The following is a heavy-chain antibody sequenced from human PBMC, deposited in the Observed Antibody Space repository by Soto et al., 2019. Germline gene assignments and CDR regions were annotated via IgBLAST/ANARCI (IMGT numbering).Heavy chain of an antibody. Sequence: PGGSLRLSCAVSGLTFSDAWMIWVRQVPGKGLEWVGRIKCKTDGGTADYAGPVKGRFTISRDDSKNTLFLQMNSLKTEDTAVYYCMTCQGSGAPRSHWLQPDFDYWGQGALVTVSS. J-gene: IGHJ4*02. V-gene: IGHV3-15*07. D-gene: IGHD3-10*01. CDR3: MTCQGSGAPRSHWLQPDFDY. CDR1: GLTFSDAW. CDR2: IKCKTDGGTA.